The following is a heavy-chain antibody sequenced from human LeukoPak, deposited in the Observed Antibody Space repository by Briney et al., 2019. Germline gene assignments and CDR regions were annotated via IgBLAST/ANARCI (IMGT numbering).Heavy chain of an antibody. CDR3: ARSELSCSGGSCPTRYAFDI. V-gene: IGHV4-61*02. CDR1: GVSISSDSYY. D-gene: IGHD2-15*01. CDR2: FYTSGTT. J-gene: IGHJ3*02. Sequence: SQTLSLTCTVSGVSISSDSYYWSWIRQPAGKGLEWIGRFYTSGTTNYNPSLKSRVTISVDTSKNQLSLKLRSVTAADTALYYCARSELSCSGGSCPTRYAFDIWGQGTVVTASS.